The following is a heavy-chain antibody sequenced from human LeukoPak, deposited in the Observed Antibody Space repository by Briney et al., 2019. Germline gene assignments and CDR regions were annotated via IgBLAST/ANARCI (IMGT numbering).Heavy chain of an antibody. CDR2: TYYRSKWYN. Sequence: SQTLSLTCAISGDSVSSNSAAWNWIRQSPSRGLEWLGRTYYRSKWYNDYAVSVKSRITINPDTSKNQFSLQLNSVTPEYTAVYYCVRAEYRLGRPALWGQGTLVTVSS. CDR1: GDSVSSNSAA. CDR3: VRAEYRLGRPAL. J-gene: IGHJ4*02. V-gene: IGHV6-1*01. D-gene: IGHD3-16*01.